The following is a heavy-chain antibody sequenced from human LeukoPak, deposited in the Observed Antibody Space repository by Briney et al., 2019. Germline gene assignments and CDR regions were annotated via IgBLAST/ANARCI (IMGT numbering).Heavy chain of an antibody. D-gene: IGHD2-2*02. V-gene: IGHV1-18*01. J-gene: IGHJ4*02. Sequence: ASVKVSCKASGYTFTSYGITWVRQAPGQGLEWMGWISAYNGNTNYARELQGRVTMTTDTSTSTAYMELRSLRSDDTAVYYCARPGYCSSTSCYTKYNFNWGQGTLVTVSS. CDR2: ISAYNGNT. CDR3: ARPGYCSSTSCYTKYNFN. CDR1: GYTFTSYG.